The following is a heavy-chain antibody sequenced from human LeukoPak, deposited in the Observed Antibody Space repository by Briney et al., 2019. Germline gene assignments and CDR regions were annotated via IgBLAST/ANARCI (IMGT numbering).Heavy chain of an antibody. CDR1: GGSISSYY. CDR2: IYTSGST. CDR3: ARHTLSRITDYYYYYMDA. V-gene: IGHV4-4*09. J-gene: IGHJ6*03. Sequence: SETLSLTCTVSGGSISSYYWSWIRQPPGERLEWIGYIYTSGSTNYNTSLKSRVTISVDTSKNQFSLKLSSVTAADTAVYYCARHTLSRITDYYYYYMDAWGKGTTVTVSS. D-gene: IGHD1-20*01.